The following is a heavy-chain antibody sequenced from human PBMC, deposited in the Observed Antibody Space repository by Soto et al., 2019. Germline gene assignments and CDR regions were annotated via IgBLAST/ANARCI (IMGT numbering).Heavy chain of an antibody. V-gene: IGHV1-18*01. CDR2: ISAYNGNT. CDR3: VMVDNYVTPTPQDV. D-gene: IGHD3-16*01. Sequence: ASVKVSCKASGYAFTSYGISWVRQAPGQGLEWMGWISAYNGNTNYAQKLQGRVTMTTGTSTSTAYMDLGSLTSDDTAVYYCVMVDNYVTPTPQDVWGQGTTVTVSS. J-gene: IGHJ6*02. CDR1: GYAFTSYG.